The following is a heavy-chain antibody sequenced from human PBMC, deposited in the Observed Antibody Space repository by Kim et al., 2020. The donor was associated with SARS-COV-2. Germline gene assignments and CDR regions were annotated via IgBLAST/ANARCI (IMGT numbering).Heavy chain of an antibody. Sequence: GGSLRLSCAASGFTFSSYSMNWVRQAPGKGLEWVSSISSSSSYIYYADSVKGRFTISRDNAKNSLYPQMNSLRAEDTAVYYCARGMTNWNDAPDAFDIWGQGTMVTVSS. D-gene: IGHD1-20*01. J-gene: IGHJ3*02. CDR1: GFTFSSYS. CDR2: ISSSSSYI. V-gene: IGHV3-21*01. CDR3: ARGMTNWNDAPDAFDI.